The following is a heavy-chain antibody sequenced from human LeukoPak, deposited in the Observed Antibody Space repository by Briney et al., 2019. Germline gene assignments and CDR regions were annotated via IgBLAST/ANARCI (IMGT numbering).Heavy chain of an antibody. CDR1: GFTVSSYE. CDR3: ARAAVAGAFDI. J-gene: IGHJ3*02. D-gene: IGHD6-19*01. Sequence: GGSLRLSCAASGFTVSSYEMNWVRQAPGKGLEWVSYISSSGSTIYYADSVKGRFTISRDNAKNSLYLQMNSLRAEDTAVYYCARAAVAGAFDIWGQGTMVTVSS. V-gene: IGHV3-48*03. CDR2: ISSSGSTI.